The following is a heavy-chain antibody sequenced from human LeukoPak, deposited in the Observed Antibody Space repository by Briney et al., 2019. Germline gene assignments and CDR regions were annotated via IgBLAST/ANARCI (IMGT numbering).Heavy chain of an antibody. CDR1: GLTFSRYS. CDR3: ARAEGYGAIDY. J-gene: IGHJ4*02. Sequence: GGSLRLSCAASGLTFSRYSMNWVRQAPGKGLEWVSSISSSSSYIYYADSVKGRFTISRDNAKNSLYLQMNSLRAEDTALYFCARAEGYGAIDYWGQGTLVTVSS. V-gene: IGHV3-21*01. CDR2: ISSSSSYI. D-gene: IGHD5-12*01.